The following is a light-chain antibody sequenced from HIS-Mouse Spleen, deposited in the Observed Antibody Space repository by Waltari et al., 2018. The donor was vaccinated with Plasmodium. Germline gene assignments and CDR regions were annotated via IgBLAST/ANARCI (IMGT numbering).Light chain of an antibody. V-gene: IGKV1D-8*02. CDR3: QQYYSFPYT. Sequence: AIWMTQSPSLLSASTGDRCTLSCRTSQGISSYLAWYQQKPGKAPELLIYAASTLQSGVPSRFSGSGSGTDFTLTISCLQSEDFATYYCQQYYSFPYTFGQGTKLEIK. J-gene: IGKJ2*01. CDR2: AAS. CDR1: QGISSY.